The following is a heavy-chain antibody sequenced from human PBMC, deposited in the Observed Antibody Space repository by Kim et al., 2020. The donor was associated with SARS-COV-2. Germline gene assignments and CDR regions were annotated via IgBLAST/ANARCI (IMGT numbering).Heavy chain of an antibody. D-gene: IGHD3-10*01. Sequence: SETLSLTCAVSGGSISSSNWWSWVRQPPGKGLGLIGEIYHSGSTNYNPSLKSRFTISVDKSKNQFSLKLSSVTAADTAVYCCASFPSAMVRGVFRNWGQGTLVTVSS. CDR2: IYHSGST. V-gene: IGHV4-4*01. CDR1: GGSISSSNW. J-gene: IGHJ4*02. CDR3: ASFPSAMVRGVFRN.